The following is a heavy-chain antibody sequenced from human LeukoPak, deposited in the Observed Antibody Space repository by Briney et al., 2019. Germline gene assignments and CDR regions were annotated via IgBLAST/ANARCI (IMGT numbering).Heavy chain of an antibody. Sequence: GSLRLSCAASGFTFSSYEMNWVRQAPGKGLEWVSYISSSGSTIYYADSVKGRFTISRDNAKNSLYLQMNSLRAEDTAVYYCARVREYCSGGSCYWDYWGQGTLVTVSS. D-gene: IGHD2-15*01. CDR3: ARVREYCSGGSCYWDY. J-gene: IGHJ4*02. CDR2: ISSSGSTI. V-gene: IGHV3-48*03. CDR1: GFTFSSYE.